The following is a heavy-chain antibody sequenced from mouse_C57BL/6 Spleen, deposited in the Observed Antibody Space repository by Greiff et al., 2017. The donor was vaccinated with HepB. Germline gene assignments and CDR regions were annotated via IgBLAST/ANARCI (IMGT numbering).Heavy chain of an antibody. CDR2: IYPRSGNT. J-gene: IGHJ1*03. Sequence: QVQLQQSGAELARPGASVKLSCKASGYTFTSYGISWVKQRTGQGLEWIGEIYPRSGNTYYNEKFKGKATLTADKSSSTAYMELSSLTSEDSAVYYGAREATLVPSYWYFDVWGTGTTVTVSS. D-gene: IGHD1-1*01. CDR3: AREATLVPSYWYFDV. CDR1: GYTFTSYG. V-gene: IGHV1-81*01.